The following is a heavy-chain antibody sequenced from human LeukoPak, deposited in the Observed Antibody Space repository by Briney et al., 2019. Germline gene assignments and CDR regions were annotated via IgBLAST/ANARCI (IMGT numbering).Heavy chain of an antibody. CDR1: GGSISSGSYY. CDR3: ARAALGYYYMDV. V-gene: IGHV4-61*02. D-gene: IGHD3-16*01. Sequence: SQTLSLTCTVSGGSISSGSYYWSWIRQPAGKGLEWIGRIYTSGSTNYNPSLKSRVTISVDASKNQFSLKLSSVTAADTAVYYCARAALGYYYMDVWGKGTTVTVSS. J-gene: IGHJ6*03. CDR2: IYTSGST.